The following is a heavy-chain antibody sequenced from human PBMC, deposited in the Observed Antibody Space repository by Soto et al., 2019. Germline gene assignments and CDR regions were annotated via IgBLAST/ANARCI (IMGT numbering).Heavy chain of an antibody. CDR2: ISNSGST. D-gene: IGHD4-4*01. CDR1: GASISSGSYY. CDR3: ARAVYSNHAY. Sequence: QVQLQESGPGLVKPSQTLSLTCTVSGASISSGSYYWSWIRQLPGKGLEWIGYISNSGSTYYNPSLKSRVTISVDTSKNQFSLRVSSVTAADTAVYYCARAVYSNHAYWGQGTLVTVSS. V-gene: IGHV4-31*03. J-gene: IGHJ4*02.